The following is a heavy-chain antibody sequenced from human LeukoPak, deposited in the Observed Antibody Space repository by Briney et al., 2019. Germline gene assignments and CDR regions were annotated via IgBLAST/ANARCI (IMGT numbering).Heavy chain of an antibody. CDR1: GGSISSSSYY. Sequence: PSETLSLTCTVSGGSISSSSYYWGWIRQPPGKGLEWIGSIYYSGSTYYNPSLKSRVAISVDTSKNQFSLKLSSVTAADTAVYYCARDRYCSSTSCYFDAFDIWGQGTMVTVSS. CDR3: ARDRYCSSTSCYFDAFDI. V-gene: IGHV4-39*01. J-gene: IGHJ3*02. D-gene: IGHD2-2*01. CDR2: IYYSGST.